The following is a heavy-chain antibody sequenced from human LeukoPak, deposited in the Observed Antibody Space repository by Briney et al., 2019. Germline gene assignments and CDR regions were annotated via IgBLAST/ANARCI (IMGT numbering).Heavy chain of an antibody. J-gene: IGHJ6*02. Sequence: PGGSLRLSCAASGFTFSSYGMHWVRQAPGKGLEWVSIISSSGGSTYYADSVKGRFAISRDNSKNTLYLQMNSLRAEDTAVYYCAKPPSYRMDVWGQGTTVTVSS. CDR3: AKPPSYRMDV. CDR2: ISSSGGST. CDR1: GFTFSSYG. V-gene: IGHV3-23*01.